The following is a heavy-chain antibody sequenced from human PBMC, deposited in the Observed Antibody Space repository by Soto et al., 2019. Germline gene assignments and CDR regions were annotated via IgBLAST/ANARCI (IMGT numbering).Heavy chain of an antibody. Sequence: QVQLVESGGGVVQPGRSLRLSCAASGFTFSSYAMHWVRQAPGKGLEWVAVISYDGSNKYYADSVKGRFTISRDNSKNXXYLQMNSLRAEDTAVYYCARCRDYGDSHAVGGMDVWGQGTTVTVSS. J-gene: IGHJ6*02. CDR2: ISYDGSNK. V-gene: IGHV3-30-3*01. D-gene: IGHD4-17*01. CDR1: GFTFSSYA. CDR3: ARCRDYGDSHAVGGMDV.